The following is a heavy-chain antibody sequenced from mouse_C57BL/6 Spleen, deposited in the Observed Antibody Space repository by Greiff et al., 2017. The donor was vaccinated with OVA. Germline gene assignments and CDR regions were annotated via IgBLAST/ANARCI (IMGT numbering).Heavy chain of an antibody. J-gene: IGHJ1*03. Sequence: VKLMESGAELVRPGASVTLSCKASGYTFTDYEMHWVKQTPVHGLEWIGAIDPETGGTAYNQKFKGKAILTADKSSSTAYMELRSLTSEDSAVYYCAITTDWYFDVWGTGTTVTVSS. D-gene: IGHD1-1*01. CDR3: AITTDWYFDV. CDR1: GYTFTDYE. CDR2: IDPETGGT. V-gene: IGHV1-15*01.